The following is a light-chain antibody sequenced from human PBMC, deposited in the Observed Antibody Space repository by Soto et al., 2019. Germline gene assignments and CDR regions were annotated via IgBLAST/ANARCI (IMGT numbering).Light chain of an antibody. J-gene: IGKJ1*01. CDR1: QSVSSSY. V-gene: IGKV3-20*01. CDR3: QQYGSSPWT. CDR2: GAS. Sequence: EIVLTQSPGTLSLSPGERATLSCRASQSVSSSYLAWYQQKPGQAPRLLIYGASSRATGIPDRCSGSGSGTDFTLTISRLAPEDFAVYYCQQYGSSPWTFGQGTKVEIK.